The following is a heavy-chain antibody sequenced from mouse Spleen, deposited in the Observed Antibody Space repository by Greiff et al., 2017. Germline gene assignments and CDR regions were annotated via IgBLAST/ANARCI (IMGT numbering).Heavy chain of an antibody. CDR2: IWSDGST. CDR1: GFSLTSYG. D-gene: IGHD2-4*01. V-gene: IGHV2-6-1*01. J-gene: IGHJ3*01. CDR3: ARNDDYDGDWFAY. Sequence: VKLMESGPGLVAPSQSLSITCTISGFSLTSYGVHWVRQPPGKGLEWLVVIWSDGSTTYNSALKSRLSISKDNSKSQVFLKMNSLQTDDTAMYYCARNDDYDGDWFAYWGQGTLVTVSA.